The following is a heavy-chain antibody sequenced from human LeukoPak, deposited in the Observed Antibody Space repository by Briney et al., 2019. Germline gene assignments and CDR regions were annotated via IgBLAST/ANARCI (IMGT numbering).Heavy chain of an antibody. CDR1: GFTFSSYG. Sequence: GVSLTLSCAASGFTFSSYGMHWVRQAPGKGLEWVAVIWYDGSNKYYADSVKGRFTISRDNSKNTLYLQMNSLRAEDTAVYYCAKAYCGGDCYSLVGAFDIWGQGTMVTVSS. J-gene: IGHJ3*02. V-gene: IGHV3-33*06. D-gene: IGHD2-21*02. CDR3: AKAYCGGDCYSLVGAFDI. CDR2: IWYDGSNK.